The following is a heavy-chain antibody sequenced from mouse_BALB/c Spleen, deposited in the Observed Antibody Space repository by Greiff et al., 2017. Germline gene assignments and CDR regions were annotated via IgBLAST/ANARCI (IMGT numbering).Heavy chain of an antibody. D-gene: IGHD2-14*01. V-gene: IGHV1S56*01. CDR3: ARRYLGGYYAMDY. Sequence: QVQLKQSGPELVKPGASVRISCKASGYTFTSYYIHWVKQRPGQGLEWIGWIYPGNVNTKYNEKFKGKATLTADKSSSTAYMQLSSLTSEDSAVYFCARRYLGGYYAMDYWGQGTSVTVSS. J-gene: IGHJ4*01. CDR1: GYTFTSYY. CDR2: IYPGNVNT.